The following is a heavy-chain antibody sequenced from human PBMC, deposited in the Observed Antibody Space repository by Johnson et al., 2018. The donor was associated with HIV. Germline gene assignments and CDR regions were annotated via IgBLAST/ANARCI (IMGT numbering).Heavy chain of an antibody. D-gene: IGHD6-19*01. Sequence: QVQLVESGGGVVQPGRSLKLSCAASEFTFSNYAMHWVRQAPGKGLEWVSVIYSGGSTYYADSVKGRFTISRDNSKNTLYLQMNSLRPEDTAVYYCARDRPSGWPDAFDIWGQGTMVTVSS. CDR2: IYSGGST. CDR3: ARDRPSGWPDAFDI. CDR1: EFTFSNYA. J-gene: IGHJ3*02. V-gene: IGHV3-NL1*01.